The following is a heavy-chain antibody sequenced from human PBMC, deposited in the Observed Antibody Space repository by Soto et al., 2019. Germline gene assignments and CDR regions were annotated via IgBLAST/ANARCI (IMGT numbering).Heavy chain of an antibody. CDR3: ARNEAECSSTSCYTFPYYYYYGMDV. CDR2: INPNSGGT. CDR1: GYTFTGYY. J-gene: IGHJ6*02. V-gene: IGHV1-2*04. Sequence: ASVKVSCKASGYTFTGYYMHWVRQAPGQGLEWMGWINPNSGGTNYAQKFQGWVTMTRDTSISTAYMELSRLRSDDTAVYYCARNEAECSSTSCYTFPYYYYYGMDVWGQGTTVTV. D-gene: IGHD2-2*02.